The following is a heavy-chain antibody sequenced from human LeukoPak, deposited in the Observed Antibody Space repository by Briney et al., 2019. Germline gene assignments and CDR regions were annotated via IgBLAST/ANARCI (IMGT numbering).Heavy chain of an antibody. CDR3: AREVATIDKSFDY. V-gene: IGHV3-20*04. J-gene: IGHJ4*02. CDR1: GFTFDDYG. CDR2: INWNGGST. Sequence: GSLRLSCAASGFTFDDYGMSWVRQVPGKGLEWVSSINWNGGSTRYADSVKGRFIISRDNAKNSLYLQMNSLRAEDTAVYYCAREVATIDKSFDYWGQGTLVTVSS. D-gene: IGHD5-12*01.